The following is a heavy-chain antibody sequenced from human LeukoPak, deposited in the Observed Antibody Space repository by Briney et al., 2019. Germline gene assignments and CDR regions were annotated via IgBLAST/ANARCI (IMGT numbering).Heavy chain of an antibody. CDR1: GYTFTSYY. Sequence: ASVKVSCKASGYTFTSYYMHWVRQAPGQGLEWMGIINPSGGSTSYAQKFQGRVTMTRDMSTSAVYMELSSLRSEDTAVYYCARRMPRYGSGSYDAFDIWGQGAMVTVSS. V-gene: IGHV1-46*01. CDR2: INPSGGST. CDR3: ARRMPRYGSGSYDAFDI. J-gene: IGHJ3*02. D-gene: IGHD3-10*01.